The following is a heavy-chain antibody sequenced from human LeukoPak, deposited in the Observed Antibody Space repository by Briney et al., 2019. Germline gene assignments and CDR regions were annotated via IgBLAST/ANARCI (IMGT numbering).Heavy chain of an antibody. J-gene: IGHJ5*02. Sequence: PGGSLRLSCAASGFTFSSYWMHWVRPAPGKGLVWVSRINRDGSSTSYADSVKGRFTISRDNAKNTLYLQMNSLRAEDTAVYYCARDLYGDYEYNWFDPWGQGTLVTVSS. D-gene: IGHD4-17*01. V-gene: IGHV3-74*01. CDR1: GFTFSSYW. CDR2: INRDGSST. CDR3: ARDLYGDYEYNWFDP.